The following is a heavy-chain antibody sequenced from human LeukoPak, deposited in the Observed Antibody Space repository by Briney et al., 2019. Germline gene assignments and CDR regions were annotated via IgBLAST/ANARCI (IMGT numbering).Heavy chain of an antibody. D-gene: IGHD6-19*01. Sequence: GESLKISCAVSGFTLRSYVVHWVRQAPGKGLEWVSAIGGGATTYYADYVKGRFTISRDNSKNTLYLQMNSLRAEDTVIYYCAKAGRLQTVAGWIDYWGQGTLVTVS. CDR3: AKAGRLQTVAGWIDY. CDR1: GFTLRSYV. J-gene: IGHJ4*02. V-gene: IGHV3-23*01. CDR2: IGGGATT.